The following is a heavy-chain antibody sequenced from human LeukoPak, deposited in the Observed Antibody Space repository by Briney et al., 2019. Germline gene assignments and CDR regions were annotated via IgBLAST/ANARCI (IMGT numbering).Heavy chain of an antibody. V-gene: IGHV3-20*04. CDR3: TRAPYYYDSSGYYYYYYMDV. Sequence: PGGSLRLSCAASGFTFDDYGMSWVRQAPGKGLEWVSGINWNGGSTGYADSVKGRFTISRDNAKNSLYLQMNSLRAEGTALYYCTRAPYYYDSSGYYYYYYMDVWGKGTTVTVSS. CDR2: INWNGGST. CDR1: GFTFDDYG. D-gene: IGHD3-22*01. J-gene: IGHJ6*03.